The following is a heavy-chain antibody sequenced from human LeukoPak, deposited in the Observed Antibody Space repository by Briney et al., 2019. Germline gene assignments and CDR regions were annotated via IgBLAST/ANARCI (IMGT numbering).Heavy chain of an antibody. CDR3: ARHRSGWYFDY. J-gene: IGHJ4*02. CDR1: GFTFSSYG. CDR2: IWYDGSNK. Sequence: GGSLRLSCAASGFTFSSYGMHWVRQAPGKGLEWVAVIWYDGSNKYYADSVKGRFTISRDKSKNTLYLQMNSLRAEDTAVYYCARHRSGWYFDYWGQGTLVTVSS. V-gene: IGHV3-33*01. D-gene: IGHD6-19*01.